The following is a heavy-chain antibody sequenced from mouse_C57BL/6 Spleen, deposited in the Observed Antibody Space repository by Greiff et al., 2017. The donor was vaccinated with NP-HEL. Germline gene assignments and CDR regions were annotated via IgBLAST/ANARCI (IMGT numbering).Heavy chain of an antibody. CDR2: INPSNGGT. CDR3: ARIPDYYGSSYDWFAY. CDR1: GYTFTSYW. V-gene: IGHV1-53*01. Sequence: QVQLQQPGTELVKPGASVKLSCKASGYTFTSYWMHWVKQRPGQGLEWIGNINPSNGGTNYNEKFKSKATLTVDKSSSTAYMQLSSLTSEDSAVYYCARIPDYYGSSYDWFAYWGQGTLVTVSA. J-gene: IGHJ3*01. D-gene: IGHD1-1*01.